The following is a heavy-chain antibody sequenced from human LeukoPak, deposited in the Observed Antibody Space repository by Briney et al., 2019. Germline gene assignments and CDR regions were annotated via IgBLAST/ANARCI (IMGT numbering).Heavy chain of an antibody. CDR3: ARDPGYCSGGSCYDY. D-gene: IGHD2-15*01. CDR2: ISYDGSNK. J-gene: IGHJ4*02. Sequence: PGGSLRLSCAASGFTFSSYAMHWVRQAPGKGLEWVAVISYDGSNKYYADSVKGRFTISRDNSKNTLYLQMNSLRVEDTAVYYCARDPGYCSGGSCYDYWGQGTLVAVSS. CDR1: GFTFSSYA. V-gene: IGHV3-30*14.